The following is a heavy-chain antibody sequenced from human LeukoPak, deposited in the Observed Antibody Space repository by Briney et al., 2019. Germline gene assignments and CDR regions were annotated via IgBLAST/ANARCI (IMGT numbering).Heavy chain of an antibody. J-gene: IGHJ3*02. CDR2: ISAYNGNT. CDR3: VRDLGHDYGARSPLDI. CDR1: GYPFRNYG. Sequence: ASVTVSCTASGYPFRNYGITWVGLAPGQGLEGMGWISAYNGNTNSAQKHQDRLIMTTDTSTNTAFMNLTGLRSDDTAVYYCVRDLGHDYGARSPLDIWGQGTVVTVSS. D-gene: IGHD4/OR15-4a*01. V-gene: IGHV1-18*01.